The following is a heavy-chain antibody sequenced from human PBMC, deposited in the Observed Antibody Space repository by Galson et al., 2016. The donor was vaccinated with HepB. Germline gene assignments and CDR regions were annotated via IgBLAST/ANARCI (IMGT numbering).Heavy chain of an antibody. Sequence: QSGAEVKKPGESLRISCEASGYNFADYWISWVRQLPGKGLEWMGRIDPDDSYTNYSPSFQGHVTMSTDTSSTTVYLQWSRLKASDTGIYFCARRGDVDTAMVPCEYWGQGTLVAVSS. J-gene: IGHJ4*02. CDR3: ARRGDVDTAMVPCEY. V-gene: IGHV5-10-1*01. CDR2: IDPDDSYT. CDR1: GYNFADYW. D-gene: IGHD5-18*01.